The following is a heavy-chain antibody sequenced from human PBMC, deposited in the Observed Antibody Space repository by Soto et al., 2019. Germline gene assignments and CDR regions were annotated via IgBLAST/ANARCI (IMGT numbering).Heavy chain of an antibody. CDR2: IDPSDSYT. CDR1: GYSFTSYW. J-gene: IGHJ6*02. V-gene: IGHV5-10-1*01. D-gene: IGHD2-15*01. CDR3: ATRYCSGGSCYGNYYYGMDV. Sequence: GESLKISCKGSGYSFTSYWISWVRQMPGKGLEWMGRIDPSDSYTNYSPSFQGHVTISADKSISTAYLQWSSLKASDTAMYYCATRYCSGGSCYGNYYYGMDVWGQGTTVTVSS.